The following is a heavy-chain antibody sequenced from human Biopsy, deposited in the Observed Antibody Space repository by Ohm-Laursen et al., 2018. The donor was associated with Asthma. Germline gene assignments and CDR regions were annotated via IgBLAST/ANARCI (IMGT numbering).Heavy chain of an antibody. CDR2: IYHSGST. CDR1: GGSISSGGYS. D-gene: IGHD5-24*01. V-gene: IGHV4-30-2*01. CDR3: ARVKDGYNFDY. J-gene: IGHJ4*02. Sequence: TPSLTCPVSGGSISSGGYSWSWIRQPPGKGLEWIGYIYHSGSTYYNPSLKSRVTISVDRSKNQFSLKLSSVTAADTAVYYCARVKDGYNFDYWGQGTLVTVSS.